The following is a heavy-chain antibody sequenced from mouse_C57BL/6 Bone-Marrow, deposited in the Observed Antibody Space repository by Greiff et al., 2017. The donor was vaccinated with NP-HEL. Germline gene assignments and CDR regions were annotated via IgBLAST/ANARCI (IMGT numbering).Heavy chain of an antibody. CDR3: AREGDYDYDSRFAY. J-gene: IGHJ3*01. CDR2: IYPGDGDT. V-gene: IGHV1-82*01. CDR1: GYAFSSSW. D-gene: IGHD2-4*01. Sequence: VQLQQSGPELVKPGASVKISCKASGYAFSSSWMNWVKQRPGKGLEWIGRIYPGDGDTNYNGKFKGKATLTADKSSSTAYMQLSSLTSEDSAVYFCAREGDYDYDSRFAYWGQGTLVTVSA.